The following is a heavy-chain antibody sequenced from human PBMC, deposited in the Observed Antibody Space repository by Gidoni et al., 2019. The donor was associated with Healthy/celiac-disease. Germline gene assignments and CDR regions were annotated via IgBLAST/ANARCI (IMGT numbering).Heavy chain of an antibody. Sequence: EVQLLESGGCLVKPGGSLRLSCAASGFPFSSYAMSLVRQAPGKGLDWVSAISGSGGSTYYADSVKGRFTISRDNSKNTLYLQMNSLRAEDTAVYYCAKVLIPYDSSGPLDYWGQGTLVTVSS. CDR1: GFPFSSYA. CDR2: ISGSGGST. V-gene: IGHV3-23*01. D-gene: IGHD3-22*01. CDR3: AKVLIPYDSSGPLDY. J-gene: IGHJ4*02.